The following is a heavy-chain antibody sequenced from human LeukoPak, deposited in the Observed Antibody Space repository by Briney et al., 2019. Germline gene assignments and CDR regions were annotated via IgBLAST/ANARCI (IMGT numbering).Heavy chain of an antibody. CDR2: INPNSGDT. D-gene: IGHD2-15*01. CDR1: GYTFTDYY. V-gene: IGHV1-2*02. CDR3: AGEYCSGGSCRQGFDY. Sequence: SVKVSCKASGYTFTDYYMHWVRQAPGQGLEWMGWINPNSGDTNHAQNFQGRVTLTRDMSISTAYMELSSLRSDDSAVYYCAGEYCSGGSCRQGFDYWGQGTLVTVSS. J-gene: IGHJ4*02.